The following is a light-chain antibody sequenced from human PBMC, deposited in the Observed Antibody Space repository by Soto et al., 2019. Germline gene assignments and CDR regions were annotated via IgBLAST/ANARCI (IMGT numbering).Light chain of an antibody. V-gene: IGKV1-5*03. Sequence: DIQMTQSPSTLSASVGDRVTISCRASQSIDRWLAWYQQMPGKAPHLLIYTTSSLEGGVPSRFSGSGSGTEFTLTISGLHPDDFATYYCQQYKAYPYTFAQGTKVDIK. J-gene: IGKJ2*01. CDR1: QSIDRW. CDR2: TTS. CDR3: QQYKAYPYT.